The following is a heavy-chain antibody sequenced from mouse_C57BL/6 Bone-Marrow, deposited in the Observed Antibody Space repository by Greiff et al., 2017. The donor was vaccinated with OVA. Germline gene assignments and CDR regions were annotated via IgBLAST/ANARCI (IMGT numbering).Heavy chain of an antibody. Sequence: VQLQESGAELVRPGASVTLSCKASGYTFTDYEMHWVKQTPVPGLEWLGAIDPETGGTAYHQKFKGKAILTAAKSSSTAYMELRSLTSEDAAVYYCTSLFPYYFDYWGQGTTLTVSS. V-gene: IGHV1-15*01. CDR1: GYTFTDYE. D-gene: IGHD1-2*01. CDR2: IDPETGGT. CDR3: TSLFPYYFDY. J-gene: IGHJ2*01.